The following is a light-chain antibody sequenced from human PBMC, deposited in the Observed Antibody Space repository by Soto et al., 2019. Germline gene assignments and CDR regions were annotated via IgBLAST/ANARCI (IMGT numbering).Light chain of an antibody. CDR2: DVS. CDR3: SSYTSSSTLGVV. CDR1: SSDVGGYNY. Sequence: QSALTQPASVSGSPGQSITISCTGTSSDVGGYNYVSWYQQHPGKAPKLMIYDVSNRPSGVSNRFSGSKSGNTASLTISGLLAEDEAAYYCSSYTSSSTLGVVFGGGTKLTVL. V-gene: IGLV2-14*01. J-gene: IGLJ2*01.